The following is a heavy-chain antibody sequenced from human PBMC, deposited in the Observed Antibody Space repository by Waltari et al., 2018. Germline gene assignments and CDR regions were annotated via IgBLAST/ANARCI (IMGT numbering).Heavy chain of an antibody. CDR1: GYSFTSYW. V-gene: IGHV5-51*01. CDR2: IYPDDADT. Sequence: EVQLVQSGAEVKKPGESLKISCKGSGYSFTSYWIGWVRQLPGKGLEGMGVIYPDDADTGYSPSFQGQVTISADKSISTAYLQWSSLKASDTAMYYCARHRGPYDYNSAPDPWGQGTLVTVSS. CDR3: ARHRGPYDYNSAPDP. D-gene: IGHD4-4*01. J-gene: IGHJ5*02.